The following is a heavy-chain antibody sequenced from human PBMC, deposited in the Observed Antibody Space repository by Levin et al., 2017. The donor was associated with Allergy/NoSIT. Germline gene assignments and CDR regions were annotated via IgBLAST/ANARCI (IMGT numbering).Heavy chain of an antibody. J-gene: IGHJ4*02. D-gene: IGHD3-22*01. Sequence: PSETLSLTCAVYGGSFSGYYWSWIRQPPGKGLEWIGEINHSGSTNYNPSLKSRVTISVDTSKNQFSLKLSSVTAADTAVYYCARGRGGYYYDSSGIPLDYWGQGTLVTVSS. CDR2: INHSGST. CDR3: ARGRGGYYYDSSGIPLDY. V-gene: IGHV4-34*01. CDR1: GGSFSGYY.